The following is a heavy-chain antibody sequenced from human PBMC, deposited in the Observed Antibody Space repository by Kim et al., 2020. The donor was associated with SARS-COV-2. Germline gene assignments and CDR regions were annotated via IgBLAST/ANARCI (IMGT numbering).Heavy chain of an antibody. V-gene: IGHV7-4-1*02. J-gene: IGHJ6*02. CDR1: GYTFTSYA. D-gene: IGHD6-13*01. CDR2: INTNTGNP. Sequence: ASVKVSCKASGYTFTSYAMNWVRQAPGQGLEWMGWINTNTGNPTYAQGFTGRFVFSLDTSVSTAYLQISSLKAEDTAVYYCAGDMIAAAGTYYYGMDVWGQGTTVTVSS. CDR3: AGDMIAAAGTYYYGMDV.